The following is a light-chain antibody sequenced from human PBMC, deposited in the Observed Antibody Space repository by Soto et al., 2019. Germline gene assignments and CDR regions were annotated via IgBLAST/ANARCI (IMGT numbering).Light chain of an antibody. CDR2: GAS. V-gene: IGKV3-20*01. CDR3: QQYGSSPIT. J-gene: IGKJ5*01. CDR1: QTIDTN. Sequence: EIVMTQSPGTLPVSPGERATLSCRASQTIDTNLAWYQQKPGQAPRLLIFGASSRATGIPDRFSGSGSGTDFTLTISRLEPEDFAVYYCQQYGSSPITFGQGTRLEIK.